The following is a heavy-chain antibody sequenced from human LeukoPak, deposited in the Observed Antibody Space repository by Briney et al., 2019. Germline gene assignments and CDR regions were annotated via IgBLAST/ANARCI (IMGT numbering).Heavy chain of an antibody. CDR3: ARKTLKGGPQAFDI. CDR2: IYYSGST. D-gene: IGHD2-15*01. Sequence: SETLSLTCTVSGDSISSGDYYWSWIRQPPGKGLEWIGYIYYSGSTYYNPSLKSRVTISVDTSKNQFSLKLSSVTAADTAVYYCARKTLKGGPQAFDIWGQGTMVTVSS. CDR1: GDSISSGDYY. V-gene: IGHV4-30-4*01. J-gene: IGHJ3*02.